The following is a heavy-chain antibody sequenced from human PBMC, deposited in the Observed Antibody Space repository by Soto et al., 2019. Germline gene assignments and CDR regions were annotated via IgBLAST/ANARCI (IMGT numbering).Heavy chain of an antibody. CDR1: GGTFSSYA. D-gene: IGHD2-2*02. CDR2: IIPIFGTA. CDR3: ARVVGEYCSSTSCYIGSVNWFDP. Sequence: QVQLVQSGAEVKKPGSSVKVSCKASGGTFSSYAISWVRQAPGQGLEWMGGIIPIFGTANYAQKFQGRVTITADESTSTAYMELSSLRSEDTAVYYCARVVGEYCSSTSCYIGSVNWFDPWGQGTLVTVSS. V-gene: IGHV1-69*01. J-gene: IGHJ5*02.